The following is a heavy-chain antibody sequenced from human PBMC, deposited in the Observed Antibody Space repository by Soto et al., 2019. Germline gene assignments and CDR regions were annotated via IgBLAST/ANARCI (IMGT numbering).Heavy chain of an antibody. Sequence: EVQLVESGGGLVQPGGPLRLSCAVSEITFSPPGMNWVRQTPGKGLEWVAIINQDGTEIIYVDSVKGRFTISRDNAKNSLYLQMNSLRAEDTAVYYCVGGYGWLPDFWGQGTLVTVSS. D-gene: IGHD6-19*01. CDR2: INQDGTEI. V-gene: IGHV3-7*05. CDR3: VGGYGWLPDF. J-gene: IGHJ4*02. CDR1: EITFSPPG.